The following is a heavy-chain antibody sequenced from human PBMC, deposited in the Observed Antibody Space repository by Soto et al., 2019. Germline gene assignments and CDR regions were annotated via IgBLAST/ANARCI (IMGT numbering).Heavy chain of an antibody. CDR1: GFTFSSYS. CDR2: ISSSSSTI. D-gene: IGHD3-10*01. V-gene: IGHV3-48*02. Sequence: EVQLVESGGGLVQPGGSLRLSCAASGFTFSSYSMNWVRQAPGKGLEWVSYISSSSSTIYYADSVKGRFTISRDNAKNSLYLQMNSLRDEDTAVYYCARDRPGLWFGEFYYYYGMDVWGQGTTVTVSS. J-gene: IGHJ6*02. CDR3: ARDRPGLWFGEFYYYYGMDV.